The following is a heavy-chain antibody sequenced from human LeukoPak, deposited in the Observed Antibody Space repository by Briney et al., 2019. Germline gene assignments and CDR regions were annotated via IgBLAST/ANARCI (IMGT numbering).Heavy chain of an antibody. CDR3: ARRPVRIAVAGYYYYYGMDV. V-gene: IGHV1-46*01. D-gene: IGHD6-19*01. CDR1: GYTFTSYY. J-gene: IGHJ6*02. CDR2: LNPSGGSS. Sequence: ASVKVSCKASGYTFTSYYMHWVRQAPGQGLEWMAILNPSGGSSNYAQKFQGRATLTRATSTGTVYMELSSLRSEDTAVYYCARRPVRIAVAGYYYYYGMDVWGQGTTVTVSS.